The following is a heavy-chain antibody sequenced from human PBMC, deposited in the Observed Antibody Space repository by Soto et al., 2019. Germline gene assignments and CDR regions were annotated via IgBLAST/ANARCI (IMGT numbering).Heavy chain of an antibody. D-gene: IGHD6-19*01. CDR2: ISYDGSNK. CDR1: GFTFSSYA. Sequence: PGGSLRLSCAASGFTFSSYAMHWVRQAPGKGLEWVAVISYDGSNKYYADSVKGRFTISRDNSKNTLYLQMNSLRAEDTAVYYCARGDIAVAGTPLALGQGTLVTVSS. V-gene: IGHV3-30-3*01. J-gene: IGHJ5*02. CDR3: ARGDIAVAGTPLA.